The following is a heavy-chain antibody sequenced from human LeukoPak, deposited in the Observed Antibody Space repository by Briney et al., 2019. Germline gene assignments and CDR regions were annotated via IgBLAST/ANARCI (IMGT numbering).Heavy chain of an antibody. V-gene: IGHV3-7*01. J-gene: IGHJ4*02. Sequence: GGSLRLSCAASGFTFNSNWMSWVRQAPGKGLEWVANIDPDGGEKQYGDSVKGRFTTSRDNAKNSLYLQMNSLRAEDTAIYYCARIYYFGDNNWRYFDNWGQGTLVTVSS. CDR2: IDPDGGEK. D-gene: IGHD3-10*01. CDR3: ARIYYFGDNNWRYFDN. CDR1: GFTFNSNW.